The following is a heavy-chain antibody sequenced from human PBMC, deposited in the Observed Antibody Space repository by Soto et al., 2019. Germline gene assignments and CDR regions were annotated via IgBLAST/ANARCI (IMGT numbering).Heavy chain of an antibody. J-gene: IGHJ5*02. V-gene: IGHV4-31*03. Sequence: SETLSLTCFVSGYSITAGGYYWSWIRHHPGKGLEWIGSFYSSGSIIYNPSLRSRVSISGDTSSNQFSMSLTSVTAADTAVYYCARLPCGSCYSWWFDPWGQGTLVTVSS. CDR2: FYSSGSI. CDR1: GYSITAGGYY. D-gene: IGHD2-15*01. CDR3: ARLPCGSCYSWWFDP.